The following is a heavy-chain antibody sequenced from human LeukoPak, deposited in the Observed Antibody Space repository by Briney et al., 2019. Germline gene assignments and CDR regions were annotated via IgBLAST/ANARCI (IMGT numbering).Heavy chain of an antibody. CDR1: GGSISSYY. CDR2: IYYSGST. CDR3: ARGRSYYDFWSGHNWFDP. J-gene: IGHJ5*02. Sequence: SETLSLTCTVSGGSISSYYWSWIRQPPGKGLEWIGYIYYSGSTNYNPSLKSRVTISVDTSKNQFSLKLSSVTAADTAVYYCARGRSYYDFWSGHNWFDPWGQGTLVTVSS. V-gene: IGHV4-59*01. D-gene: IGHD3-3*01.